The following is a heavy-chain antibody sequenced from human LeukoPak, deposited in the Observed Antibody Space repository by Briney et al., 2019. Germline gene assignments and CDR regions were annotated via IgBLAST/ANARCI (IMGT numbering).Heavy chain of an antibody. J-gene: IGHJ4*02. CDR3: ARAGELRFLESFDY. V-gene: IGHV3-7*01. CDR2: IKQDGSEK. CDR1: GFTFSSYW. D-gene: IGHD3-3*01. Sequence: PGGPLRLSCAASGFTFSSYWMSWVRQAPGKGLEWVANIKQDGSEKYYVDSVKGRFTISRDNAKNSLYLQMNSLRAEDTAVYYCARAGELRFLESFDYWGQGTLVTVSS.